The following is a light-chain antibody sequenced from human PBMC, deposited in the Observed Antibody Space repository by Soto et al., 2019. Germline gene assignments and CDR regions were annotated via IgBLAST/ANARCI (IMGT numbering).Light chain of an antibody. CDR3: HQYGTAPLT. Sequence: EIVLTQSPVTLSLTPGERATLSCRASQSINNCLAFDQQKPGQAPRLLTYDASNRATGIPARFSGSGSGTDFTLTISRLEPEDFAVYYCHQYGTAPLTFGPGTKAAIK. CDR1: QSINNC. J-gene: IGKJ3*01. V-gene: IGKV3-11*01. CDR2: DAS.